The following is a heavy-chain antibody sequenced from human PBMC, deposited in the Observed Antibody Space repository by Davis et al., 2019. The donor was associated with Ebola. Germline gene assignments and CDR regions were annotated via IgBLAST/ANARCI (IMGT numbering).Heavy chain of an antibody. CDR2: INPNNGAT. D-gene: IGHD6-19*01. V-gene: IGHV1-2*06. J-gene: IGHJ4*02. CDR1: GYTFTGYY. Sequence: ASVKVSCKASGYTFTGYYMHWVRQAPGQGLEWMGRINPNNGATNFAQKFQGRVALTTDTSITTAYMELRSLRSDDTAVYYCARVSFIAVVVIDYWGQGTLVTVSS. CDR3: ARVSFIAVVVIDY.